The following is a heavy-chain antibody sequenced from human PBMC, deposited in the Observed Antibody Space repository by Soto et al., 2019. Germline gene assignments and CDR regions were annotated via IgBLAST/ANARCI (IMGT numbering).Heavy chain of an antibody. D-gene: IGHD6-19*01. CDR3: AKGGIAVAGTRAFDI. V-gene: IGHV3-30*18. CDR2: ISYDGSNK. J-gene: IGHJ3*02. CDR1: GFTFSSYG. Sequence: GGSLRLSCAASGFTFSSYGMHWVRQAPGKGLEWVAVISYDGSNKYYADSVKGRFTISRDNSKNTLYLQMNSLRAEDTAVYYCAKGGIAVAGTRAFDIWGQGTMVT.